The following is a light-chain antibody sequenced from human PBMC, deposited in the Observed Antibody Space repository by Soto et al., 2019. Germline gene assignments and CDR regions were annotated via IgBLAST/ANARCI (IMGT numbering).Light chain of an antibody. V-gene: IGLV2-14*01. CDR3: SSYTSSSTYV. CDR2: EVS. Sequence: QSALTQPASVSGSPGQSITISCTGTSSDVGGYKYVSWYQQHPGKAPKLMIYEVSNQPSGVSNRFSGSKSGNTASLTISGLQAEDEADYYCSSYTSSSTYVFGTGTKLTVL. J-gene: IGLJ1*01. CDR1: SSDVGGYKY.